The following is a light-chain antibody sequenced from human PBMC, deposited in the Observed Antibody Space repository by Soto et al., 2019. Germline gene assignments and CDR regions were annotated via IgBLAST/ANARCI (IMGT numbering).Light chain of an antibody. CDR2: LAC. J-gene: IGKJ1*01. V-gene: IGKV3-20*01. Sequence: EIVLTQSPGTLSLSLGERATLSCRASQSITNNYLAWYQQKPGQAPRLLIYLACNRAAGIPDRFSGSGSGADFTLTINRLEPEDFAVYHCQQYGSSPWTFGQGTKVDIK. CDR1: QSITNNY. CDR3: QQYGSSPWT.